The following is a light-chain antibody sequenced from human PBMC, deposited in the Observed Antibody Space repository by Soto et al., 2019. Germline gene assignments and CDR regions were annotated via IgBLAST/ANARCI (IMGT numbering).Light chain of an antibody. J-gene: IGLJ2*01. CDR3: SSYAGSNDLV. V-gene: IGLV2-8*01. CDR1: ISDVGGYNY. Sequence: QYSLTQALYTSVSPGQSATISRSGTISDVGGYNYVSWYQQHPGKAPKLMIYEVSKRPSGVPDRFSGSKSGNTASLTVSGLQAEDEADYYCSSYAGSNDLVFGGGTK. CDR2: EVS.